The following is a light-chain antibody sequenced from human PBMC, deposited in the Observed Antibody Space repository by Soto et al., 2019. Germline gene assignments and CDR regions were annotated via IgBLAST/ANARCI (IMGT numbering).Light chain of an antibody. CDR2: DAS. V-gene: IGKV1-5*01. J-gene: IGKJ1*01. CDR3: QQYISYPWT. Sequence: DTQMTQSPSSLSASVGDRVTITCRANQSISSYLNWYQQKPGKAPNLLIYDASSLESGVPSRFSGSGSGTEFTLTISSLQPDDFATYCCQQYISYPWTFGQGTKVDIK. CDR1: QSISSY.